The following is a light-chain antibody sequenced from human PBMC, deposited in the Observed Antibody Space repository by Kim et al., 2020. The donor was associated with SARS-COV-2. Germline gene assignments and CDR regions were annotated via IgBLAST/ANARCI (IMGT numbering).Light chain of an antibody. J-gene: IGLJ3*02. V-gene: IGLV10-54*01. CDR2: RNN. CDR3: SAWDYSVNAWV. Sequence: QPATRTCTGDTNNVGNEGAAWQQQHPGHPPKHLFYRNNDRPSGISQRLSASRSGSTASLTITGLQPDDEADYYCSAWDYSVNAWVFGGGTQLTVL. CDR1: TNNVGNEG.